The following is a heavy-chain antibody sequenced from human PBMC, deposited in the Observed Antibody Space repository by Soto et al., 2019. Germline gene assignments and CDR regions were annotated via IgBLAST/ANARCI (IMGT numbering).Heavy chain of an antibody. J-gene: IGHJ4*02. CDR2: IYYSGST. CDR3: ARLSWDTAMAFDY. D-gene: IGHD5-18*01. Sequence: PSETLSLTCTVSGGSISSSSYYWGWIRQPPGKGLEWIGSIYYSGSTYYNPSLKSRVTISVDTSKNQFSLKLSSVTAADTAVYYCARLSWDTAMAFDYWGQGTLVTVS. V-gene: IGHV4-39*01. CDR1: GGSISSSSYY.